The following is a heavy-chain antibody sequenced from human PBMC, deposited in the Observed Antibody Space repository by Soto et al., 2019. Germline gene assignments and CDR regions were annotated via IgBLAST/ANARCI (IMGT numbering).Heavy chain of an antibody. CDR2: ISGSGGSS. CDR1: GFTFSAYA. D-gene: IGHD3-10*01. CDR3: AKEKGYNYDSGSYLTSDD. J-gene: IGHJ4*02. Sequence: EVQLLESGGGLVQPGGSLSLSCATSGFTFSAYAMSWVRQAPGKGLEWVSAISGSGGSSDYADSVKGRFTISRDNSKNTVSLEMNSVRAEDTAVYFCAKEKGYNYDSGSYLTSDDYGQGTLVSVSS. V-gene: IGHV3-23*01.